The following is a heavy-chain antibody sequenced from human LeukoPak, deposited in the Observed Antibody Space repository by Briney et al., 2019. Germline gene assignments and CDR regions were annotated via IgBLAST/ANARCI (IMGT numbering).Heavy chain of an antibody. D-gene: IGHD1-26*01. CDR3: ARHSLVGATRSYFDL. CDR2: IYPGDSDT. V-gene: IGHV5-51*01. J-gene: IGHJ5*02. Sequence: PGESLRISCKGSGYIFSNYWIVWVRQMPGKGLEWMGIIYPGDSDTRYSPSFQGQVTISADKSISTAYLQWSSLKASDSAMYYCARHSLVGATRSYFDLWGQGTLVTVSS. CDR1: GYIFSNYW.